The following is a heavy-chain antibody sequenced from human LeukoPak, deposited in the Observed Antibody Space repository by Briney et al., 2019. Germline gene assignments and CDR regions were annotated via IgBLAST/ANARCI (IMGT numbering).Heavy chain of an antibody. CDR1: GFTFSSYG. CDR2: IRYDGSNK. V-gene: IGHV3-30*02. J-gene: IGHJ4*02. Sequence: GGSLRLSCAASGFTFSSYGMHWVRQAPGKGLEWVAFIRYDGSNKYYADSAKGRFTISRDNSKNTLYLQMNSLRAEDTAVYYCAKDQGTVFGYFNYWGQGTLVTVSS. CDR3: AKDQGTVFGYFNY. D-gene: IGHD3-3*01.